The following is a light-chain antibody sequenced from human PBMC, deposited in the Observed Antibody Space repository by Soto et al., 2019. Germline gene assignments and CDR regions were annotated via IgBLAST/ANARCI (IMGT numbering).Light chain of an antibody. CDR2: DVT. Sequence: QSALTQPASVSGSPGQSIAISCTGTSSDIGGYNYVSWYQQHPGKAPKLLIYDVTHRPSGVSNRFSGSKSGDTASLTISGLQAEDEAEYYCSSYTSTSTPYVFGTGTKLTVL. CDR1: SSDIGGYNY. J-gene: IGLJ1*01. V-gene: IGLV2-14*03. CDR3: SSYTSTSTPYV.